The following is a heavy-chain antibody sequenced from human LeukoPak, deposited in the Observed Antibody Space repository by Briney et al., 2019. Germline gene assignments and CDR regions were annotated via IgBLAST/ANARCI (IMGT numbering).Heavy chain of an antibody. V-gene: IGHV3-30*04. CDR1: GFTFSSYA. Sequence: GGSLRLSCAASGFTFSSYAMHWVRQAPGKGLEWVAVISYDGSNKYYADSVKGRFTISRDNSKNTLYLQMNSLRAEDTAVYYCAKDPVRYFDWLSRLPDYWGQGTLVTVSS. D-gene: IGHD3-9*01. J-gene: IGHJ4*02. CDR2: ISYDGSNK. CDR3: AKDPVRYFDWLSRLPDY.